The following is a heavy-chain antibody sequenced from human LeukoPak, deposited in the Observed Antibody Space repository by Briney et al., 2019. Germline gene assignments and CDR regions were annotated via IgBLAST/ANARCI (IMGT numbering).Heavy chain of an antibody. V-gene: IGHV3-7*01. CDR1: GFTFSDFW. Sequence: GGSLRLSCAASGFTFSDFWMSWMRQAPGKGLEWVANIKYDGDEEYYVDSVKGRFTISRDNAKNSLYLQLNSLRVEDTAVYYCRSGGAAPGAFDNWGQGTLVTVSP. J-gene: IGHJ4*02. CDR2: IKYDGDEE. CDR3: RSGGAAPGAFDN. D-gene: IGHD4/OR15-4a*01.